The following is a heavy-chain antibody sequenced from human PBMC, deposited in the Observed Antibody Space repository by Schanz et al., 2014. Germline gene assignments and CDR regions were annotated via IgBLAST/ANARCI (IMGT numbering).Heavy chain of an antibody. CDR3: ARDRRRYCSTASCLHDNWFDP. CDR2: ISTFRNEDT. Sequence: QVQLLQSGAEVKKPGASMKVSCKASGYTFTSDSMHWVRQAPGQGPEFMGWISTFRNEDTNYAQKGQGRVTMTTDTSTGTAYMELRSLRSDDTAVYYCARDRRRYCSTASCLHDNWFDPWGQGTLVIVSS. J-gene: IGHJ5*02. CDR1: GYTFTSDS. V-gene: IGHV1-18*04. D-gene: IGHD2-2*01.